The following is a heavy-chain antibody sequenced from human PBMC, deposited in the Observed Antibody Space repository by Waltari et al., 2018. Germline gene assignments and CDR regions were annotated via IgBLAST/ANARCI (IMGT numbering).Heavy chain of an antibody. D-gene: IGHD3-9*01. Sequence: QVQLVQSGAEVKKPGASVKVSCKASGYTFTSYAMHWVRQAPGQRLEWMGWINACNGNTKYSQKFQGRVTITRDTSASTAYMELSSLRSEDTAVYYCARALNYDILTGYTTWGQGTLVTVSS. V-gene: IGHV1-3*01. CDR3: ARALNYDILTGYTT. CDR1: GYTFTSYA. CDR2: INACNGNT. J-gene: IGHJ5*02.